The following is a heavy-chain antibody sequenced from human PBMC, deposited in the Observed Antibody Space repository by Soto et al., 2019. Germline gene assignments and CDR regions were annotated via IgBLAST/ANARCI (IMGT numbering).Heavy chain of an antibody. CDR2: IGTQHDT. CDR1: GFTFSAYD. CDR3: GRQGSYRDGGGGWIDP. J-gene: IGHJ5*02. V-gene: IGHV3-13*01. D-gene: IGHD3-16*01. Sequence: EVQLVESGGGLVQPGGSLRLSCAASGFTFSAYDMHWVRQATGKGLEWVSAIGTQHDTYYPDSVKGRFTISRENAKNSFYLQMKSLRAGDTAVDYFGRQGSYRDGGGGWIDPWGQGTLVTVSS.